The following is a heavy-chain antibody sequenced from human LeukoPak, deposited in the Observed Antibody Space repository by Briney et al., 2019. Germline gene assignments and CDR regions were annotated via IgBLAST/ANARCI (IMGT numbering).Heavy chain of an antibody. CDR1: GYTFTGYY. J-gene: IGHJ4*02. Sequence: GASVKVSCKASGYTFTGYYMHWVRQAPGQGLEWMGWINPNSGGTNYAQKFQGRVPMTRDTSISTAYMELSRLRSDDTAVYYCARDRGLIDYYDSSGYYLVWGQGTLVTVSS. V-gene: IGHV1-2*02. CDR3: ARDRGLIDYYDSSGYYLV. D-gene: IGHD3-22*01. CDR2: INPNSGGT.